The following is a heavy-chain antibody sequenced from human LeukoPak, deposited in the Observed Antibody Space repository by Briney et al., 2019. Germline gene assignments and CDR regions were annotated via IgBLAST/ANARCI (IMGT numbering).Heavy chain of an antibody. CDR3: ARWAIGDAFDI. CDR1: GGSVGSGSYY. Sequence: SETLSLTCTVSGGSVGSGSYYWSWIRQPPGKGLEWIGYMYYSGSTNYNPSLKSRVTISVDTSKNQFSLKLSSVTAADTAVYYCARWAIGDAFDIWGQGTMVTVSS. CDR2: MYYSGST. V-gene: IGHV4-61*01. J-gene: IGHJ3*02.